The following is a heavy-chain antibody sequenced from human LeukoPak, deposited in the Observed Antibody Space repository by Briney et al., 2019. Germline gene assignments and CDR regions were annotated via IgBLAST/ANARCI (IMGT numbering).Heavy chain of an antibody. CDR2: IIPIFGTA. V-gene: IGHV1-69*01. CDR3: AREGEQYCSSTGCPETWFDP. Sequence: SVKVSCKASGGTFSSYAISWVRQAPGQGLEWMGGIIPIFGTANYAQKFQGRVTITADESTSTAYMELSSLRSEDTAVYYCAREGEQYCSSTGCPETWFDPWGQGTLVTVSS. J-gene: IGHJ5*02. CDR1: GGTFSSYA. D-gene: IGHD2-2*01.